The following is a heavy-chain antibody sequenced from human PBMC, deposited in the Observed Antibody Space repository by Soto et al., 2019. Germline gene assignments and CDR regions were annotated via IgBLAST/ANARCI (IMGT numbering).Heavy chain of an antibody. J-gene: IGHJ6*02. CDR3: AKGGNFWSGYNYYGLDV. V-gene: IGHV3-30*18. CDR1: GFTFRNYA. D-gene: IGHD3-3*01. CDR2: ISYDGSRE. Sequence: GGSLRLSCAACGFTFRNYAMHWVRQAPGKGLGWVAVISYDGSREYYADSVKGRFTISRDNSDSTLYLQMNSLRAEDTAVYYSAKGGNFWSGYNYYGLDVWGQGTTVTVSS.